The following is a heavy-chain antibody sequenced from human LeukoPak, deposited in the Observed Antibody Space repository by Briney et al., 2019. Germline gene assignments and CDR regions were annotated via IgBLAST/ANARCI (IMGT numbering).Heavy chain of an antibody. D-gene: IGHD2/OR15-2a*01. J-gene: IGHJ4*02. Sequence: SGGSLRLSCAASGFTFSSYDMHWVRQATGKGLEWVSAIGTAGDTYYPGSVKGRFTISKDNAKNTVYLQMNNLRAEDTAVYYCVSFYEAYWGRGTLVTVSS. CDR1: GFTFSSYD. CDR2: IGTAGDT. V-gene: IGHV3-13*01. CDR3: VSFYEAY.